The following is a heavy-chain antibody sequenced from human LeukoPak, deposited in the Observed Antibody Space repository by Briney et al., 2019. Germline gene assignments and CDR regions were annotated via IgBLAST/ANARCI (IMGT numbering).Heavy chain of an antibody. CDR3: ARLDHGYCSSTSCYLTDY. J-gene: IGHJ4*02. V-gene: IGHV1-18*01. CDR2: ISAYNGNT. Sequence: ASVKVSCTASGYTFTSYGISWVRQAPGQGLEWMGWISAYNGNTNYAQKLQGRVTMTTDTSTSTAYMELRSLRSDDTAVYYCARLDHGYCSSTSCYLTDYWGQGTLVTVSS. CDR1: GYTFTSYG. D-gene: IGHD2-2*01.